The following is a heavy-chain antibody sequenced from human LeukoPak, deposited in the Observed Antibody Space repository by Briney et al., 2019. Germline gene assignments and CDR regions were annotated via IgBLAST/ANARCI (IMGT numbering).Heavy chain of an antibody. D-gene: IGHD3-10*01. CDR3: ARSDGYGLVGI. CDR2: IYSSGST. J-gene: IGHJ3*02. CDR1: GVSTSSGSNY. V-gene: IGHV4-39*07. Sequence: SETLSLTCSVSGVSTSSGSNYWGWIRQPPGKTLEWIGSIYSSGSTHYNPSLKSRVIILIDTAKNHFSLNLSSVTAADTAVYYCARSDGYGLVGIWGQGTMVTVSS.